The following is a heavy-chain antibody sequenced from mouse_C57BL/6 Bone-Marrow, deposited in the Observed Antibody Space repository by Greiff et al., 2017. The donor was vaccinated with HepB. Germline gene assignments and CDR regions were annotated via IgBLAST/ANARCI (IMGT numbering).Heavy chain of an antibody. CDR3: ARGDGYFSYWYFDV. CDR1: GYTFTSYW. Sequence: QVQLQQSGAELVKPGASVKMSCKASGYTFTSYWITWVKQRPGQGLEWIGDIYPGSGSTNYNEKFKSKATLTVDTSSSTAYMQLSSLTSEDSAVYYCARGDGYFSYWYFDVWGTGTTVTVSS. D-gene: IGHD2-3*01. V-gene: IGHV1-55*01. CDR2: IYPGSGST. J-gene: IGHJ1*03.